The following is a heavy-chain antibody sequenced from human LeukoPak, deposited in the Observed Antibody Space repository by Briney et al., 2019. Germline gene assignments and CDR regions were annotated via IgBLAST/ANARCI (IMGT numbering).Heavy chain of an antibody. J-gene: IGHJ4*02. D-gene: IGHD4-17*01. CDR3: ARGGTVWSY. V-gene: IGHV4-59*01. Sequence: PSETLSLTCTVSGGSISSYYWSWIRQPPGKGLEWIGYIYYSGSTNYNPSLKSRVTISVDTSKNQFSLKLSSVTAADTAVYYCARGGTVWSYWGQGTLVTVSS. CDR2: IYYSGST. CDR1: GGSISSYY.